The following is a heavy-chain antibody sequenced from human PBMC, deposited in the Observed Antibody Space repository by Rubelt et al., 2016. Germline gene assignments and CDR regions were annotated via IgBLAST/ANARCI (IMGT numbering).Heavy chain of an antibody. D-gene: IGHD4/OR15-4a*01. CDR2: INANTGDP. CDR1: GYTFTSYY. Sequence: QVQLVQSGAEVKKPGASVKVSCKASGYTFTSYYMHWGRQAPGQGREWMGWINANTGDPKYAQSFTGLFVFSLDTSVNTAYLQISSLQPEDTAVYFCARGHYGAWGQGTLVTVSS. V-gene: IGHV7-4-1*02. J-gene: IGHJ5*02. CDR3: ARGHYGA.